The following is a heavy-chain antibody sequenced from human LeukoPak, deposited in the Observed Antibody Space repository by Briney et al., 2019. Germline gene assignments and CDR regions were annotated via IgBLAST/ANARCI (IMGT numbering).Heavy chain of an antibody. J-gene: IGHJ6*02. V-gene: IGHV3-73*01. CDR3: TRRYDSSGYYHYGMDV. Sequence: GGSLKLSCAASGFTFSGSAMHWVRQASGKGLEWVGRIRSKANSYATAYAASVKGRFTISRDDSENTAYLQMNSLKTEDTAVYYCTRRYDSSGYYHYGMDVWGQGTTVTVSS. D-gene: IGHD3-22*01. CDR2: IRSKANSYAT. CDR1: GFTFSGSA.